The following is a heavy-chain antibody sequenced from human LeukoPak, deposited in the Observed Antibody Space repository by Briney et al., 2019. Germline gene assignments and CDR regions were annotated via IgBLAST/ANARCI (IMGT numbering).Heavy chain of an antibody. J-gene: IGHJ3*02. Sequence: ASVKVSCKASGYTFTSYDINWVRQATGQGLEWMGWMNPNSGNTGYAQKFQGRVTMTRNTSISTAYMELSRLRSDDTAVYYCARSEMGYYDSSGYDAFDIWGQGTMVTVSS. CDR3: ARSEMGYYDSSGYDAFDI. CDR1: GYTFTSYD. V-gene: IGHV1-8*01. D-gene: IGHD3-22*01. CDR2: MNPNSGNT.